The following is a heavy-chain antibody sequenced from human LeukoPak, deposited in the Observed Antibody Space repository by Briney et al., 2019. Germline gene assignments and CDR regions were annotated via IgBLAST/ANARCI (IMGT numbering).Heavy chain of an antibody. CDR1: GASISSYY. CDR3: ARSMTTVVYDAFDI. Sequence: PSETLSLTCSVSGASISSYYWSWIRQPPGKGLEWIGYIDYSGSTNYNPSLKSRVTISVDTSKNQFSLKLSSVTAADTAVYYCARSMTTVVYDAFDIWGQGTMVTVSS. CDR2: IDYSGST. V-gene: IGHV4-59*01. D-gene: IGHD4-23*01. J-gene: IGHJ3*02.